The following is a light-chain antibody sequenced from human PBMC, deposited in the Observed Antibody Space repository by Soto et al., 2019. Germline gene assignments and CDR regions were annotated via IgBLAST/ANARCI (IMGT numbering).Light chain of an antibody. V-gene: IGLV1-40*01. CDR2: GNS. Sequence: QSVLTQPPSVSGATGQRVTISCTGSSSNIGAGYDVHWYQQLPGTAPKLLIYGNSNRPSGVPDRVSGSKSGTSASLAITGLQAEDEADYYCSSYAGSNNFVFGSGTKFTVL. CDR1: SSNIGAGYD. J-gene: IGLJ1*01. CDR3: SSYAGSNNFV.